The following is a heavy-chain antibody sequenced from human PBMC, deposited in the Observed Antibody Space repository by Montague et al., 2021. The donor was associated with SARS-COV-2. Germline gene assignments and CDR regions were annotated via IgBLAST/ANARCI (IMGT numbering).Heavy chain of an antibody. CDR1: GFSLSTSGMR. Sequence: PALVKPTQTLTLTCTLSGFSLSTSGMRASWIRRPPGKALEWLARIDWXDDKFYSTSLKTRLTISKDTSKNQVVLTMTNMDPVDTATYYCARSYYDILTNYYDAFDIWGQGAMVTVSS. CDR2: IDWXDDK. CDR3: ARSYYDILTNYYDAFDI. V-gene: IGHV2-70*04. J-gene: IGHJ3*02. D-gene: IGHD3-9*01.